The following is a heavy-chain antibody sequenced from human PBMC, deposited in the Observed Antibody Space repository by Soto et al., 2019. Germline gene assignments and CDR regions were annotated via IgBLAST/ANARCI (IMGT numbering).Heavy chain of an antibody. CDR3: AGGGEWSFNFEY. D-gene: IGHD3-3*01. J-gene: IGHJ4*02. CDR1: GLSFSNYA. CDR2: ISASGSNT. V-gene: IGHV3-23*01. Sequence: EVQLLESGGGLVQSGGSLRLSCAASGLSFSNYAMSWVRQAPGKGLEWVSGISASGSNTYYTDSVKGRFTISRDNSKNTVYLQMNNLRVEDKAVYYCAGGGEWSFNFEYWGQGTLVTVFS.